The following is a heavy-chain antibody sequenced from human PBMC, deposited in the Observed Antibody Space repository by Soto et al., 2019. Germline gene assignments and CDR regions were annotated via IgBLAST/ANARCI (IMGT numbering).Heavy chain of an antibody. CDR1: GDSFNDYY. CDR2: INPNGGAT. CDR3: ARESGWSTATFGDYQFLLSF. J-gene: IGHJ6*04. Sequence: ASVKVSCKTSGDSFNDYYIHWVRQAPGQGLEWMGWINPNGGATKYAQKFQGRVTVTRDTSIRTVYMELSSLRSDDTAVYYCARESGWSTATFGDYQFLLSFWGKGTTVTVSS. V-gene: IGHV1-2*02. D-gene: IGHD6-19*01.